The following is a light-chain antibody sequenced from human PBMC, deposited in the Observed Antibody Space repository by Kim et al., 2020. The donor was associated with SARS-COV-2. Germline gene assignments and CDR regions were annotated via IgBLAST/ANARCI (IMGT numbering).Light chain of an antibody. V-gene: IGLV3-9*01. J-gene: IGLJ3*02. CDR3: QVWHRSTGV. CDR2: KDK. Sequence: SYELTQPVSVSVALGQTARITCGATNIGSYHVHWYQQKPGQAPALVIYKDKTRPSGIPERISGSNSGNTATLTISRAQAGDDADYYGQVWHRSTGVFGGG. CDR1: NIGSYH.